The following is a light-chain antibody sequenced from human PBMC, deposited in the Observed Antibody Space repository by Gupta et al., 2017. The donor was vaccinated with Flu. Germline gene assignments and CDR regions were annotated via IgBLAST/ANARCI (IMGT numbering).Light chain of an antibody. V-gene: IGLV4-69*01. J-gene: IGLJ2*01. Sequence: QLVLTQSPSASASLGASVNLTCPLSLGHNSYAVAWHQQQPEKGPRYLMKVNSGGSHIKGDGVPDRFSGSSSGAERYLIISSLQSEDEADYYCQTWGTGIHVVFGGGTKLTVL. CDR3: QTWGTGIHVV. CDR1: LGHNSYA. CDR2: VNSGGSH.